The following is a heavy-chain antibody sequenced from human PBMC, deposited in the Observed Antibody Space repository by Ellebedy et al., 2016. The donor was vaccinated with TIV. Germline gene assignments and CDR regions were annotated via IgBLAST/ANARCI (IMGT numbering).Heavy chain of an antibody. CDR2: IYYSGGA. J-gene: IGHJ4*02. CDR3: ARTDPWQPIDD. D-gene: IGHD2-21*02. V-gene: IGHV4-59*08. CDR1: GDSISSYY. Sequence: MPSETLSLTCTVSGDSISSYYWSWIRQPPGKGLEWIGHIYYSGGAKYNPSLKSRVTLSADTSKNPFSLNLRTVTAADTAVYYCARTDPWQPIDDWGQGILVSVSS.